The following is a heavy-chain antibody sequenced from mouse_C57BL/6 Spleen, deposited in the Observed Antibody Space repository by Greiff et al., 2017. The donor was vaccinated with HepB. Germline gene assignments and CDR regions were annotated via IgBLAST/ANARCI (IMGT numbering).Heavy chain of an antibody. CDR2: IYPRDGST. J-gene: IGHJ2*01. V-gene: IGHV1-85*01. Sequence: QVQLKESGPELVKPGASVKLSCKASGYTFTSYEINWVKQRPGQGLEWIGWIYPRDGSTKYNEKFKGKATLTVDTSSSTAYMELHSLTSEDSAVYFCARTETAQALDYWGQGTTLTVSS. CDR3: ARTETAQALDY. D-gene: IGHD3-2*02. CDR1: GYTFTSYE.